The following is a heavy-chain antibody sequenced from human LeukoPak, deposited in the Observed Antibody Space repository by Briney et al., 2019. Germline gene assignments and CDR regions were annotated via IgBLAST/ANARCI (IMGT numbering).Heavy chain of an antibody. J-gene: IGHJ3*02. V-gene: IGHV3-23*01. CDR2: ISGSGGST. CDR3: AKDGEYYYDTSGSKWDAFDI. Sequence: GGSLRLSCAASGFTFSSYAMSWVRQAPGKGLEWVSAISGSGGSTYYADSVKGRFTISRDNSKNTLYLQMNSLRAEDTAVYYCAKDGEYYYDTSGSKWDAFDIWGQGTMVTVSS. CDR1: GFTFSSYA. D-gene: IGHD3-22*01.